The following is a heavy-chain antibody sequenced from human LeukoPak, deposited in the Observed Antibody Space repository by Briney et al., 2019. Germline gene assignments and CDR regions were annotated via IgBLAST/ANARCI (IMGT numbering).Heavy chain of an antibody. CDR2: FYTSGST. Sequence: SETLSLTCSVSGGSISSGSYYWSWIRQPAGKGLEWIGRFYTSGSTNYNPSLKSRVAMSVDTSKNQFSLKLSSVTAADTAVYYCARDRYYYDSSGYQFDYWGQGTLVTVSS. J-gene: IGHJ4*02. V-gene: IGHV4-61*02. CDR3: ARDRYYYDSSGYQFDY. D-gene: IGHD3-22*01. CDR1: GGSISSGSYY.